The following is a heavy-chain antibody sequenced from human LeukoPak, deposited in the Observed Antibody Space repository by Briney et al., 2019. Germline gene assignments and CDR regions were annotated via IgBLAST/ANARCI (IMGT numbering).Heavy chain of an antibody. Sequence: SVKVSCKASGGTFSSYAISWVRQAPGQGLEWMGRIIPIFGIANYAQKFQGRVTITEDKSTSTAYMELSSLRSEDTAVYYCARDSGIAAAGSSPFDYWGQGTLSPSPQ. D-gene: IGHD6-13*01. CDR1: GGTFSSYA. J-gene: IGHJ4*02. CDR3: ARDSGIAAAGSSPFDY. CDR2: IIPIFGIA. V-gene: IGHV1-69*04.